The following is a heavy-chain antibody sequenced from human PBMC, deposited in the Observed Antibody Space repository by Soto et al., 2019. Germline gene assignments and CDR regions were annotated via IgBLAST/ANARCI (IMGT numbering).Heavy chain of an antibody. V-gene: IGHV3-74*01. CDR3: ARGSSSWYVSFDY. J-gene: IGHJ4*02. D-gene: IGHD6-13*01. CDR2: INSDGSIT. CDR1: GCTFSSNW. Sequence: GSLRRSCAASGCTFSSNWMHWVRQAPGKGLVWVSRINSDGSITSYADSVKGQFTISRDNAKNTLYLQMNSLRADDTAVYYCARGSSSWYVSFDYWGQGILVTVYS.